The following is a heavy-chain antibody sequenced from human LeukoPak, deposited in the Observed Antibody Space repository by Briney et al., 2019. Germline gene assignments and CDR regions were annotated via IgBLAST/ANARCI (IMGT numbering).Heavy chain of an antibody. J-gene: IGHJ5*02. Sequence: GASVKVSCKASGYTFTSDGISWVRQAPGQGLEWMGWISAYNGNTNYAQKLQSRVTMTTDTSTSTAYMELRSLRSDDTAVYYCARRVPIVVVPAAMKRSWFDPWGQGTLVTVSS. CDR2: ISAYNGNT. D-gene: IGHD2-2*01. CDR3: ARRVPIVVVPAAMKRSWFDP. V-gene: IGHV1-18*01. CDR1: GYTFTSDG.